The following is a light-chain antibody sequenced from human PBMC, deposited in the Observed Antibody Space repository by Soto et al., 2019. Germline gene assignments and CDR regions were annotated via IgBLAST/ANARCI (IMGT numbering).Light chain of an antibody. CDR1: QSVSSSY. Sequence: EIVLPQSPCPLSLYPGERATLSCRASQSVSSSYLAWYQQKPGQAPRLLIYGASSRATGIPDRFSGSGSGTDFTLTISRLEPEDFAVYYCQQYGSSPLTFGGGTKVDIK. V-gene: IGKV3-20*01. J-gene: IGKJ4*01. CDR3: QQYGSSPLT. CDR2: GAS.